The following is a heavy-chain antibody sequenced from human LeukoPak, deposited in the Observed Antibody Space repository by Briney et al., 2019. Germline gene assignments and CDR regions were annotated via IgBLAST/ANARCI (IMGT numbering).Heavy chain of an antibody. V-gene: IGHV5-51*01. D-gene: IGHD5-12*01. CDR2: IYPGDSDT. CDR1: GYSFTSYW. CDR3: ARGRGYSYNYYYFDY. Sequence: RGESLKISCKGSGYSFTSYWIGWVRQMPGKGLGWMGIIYPGDSDTRYSPSFQGQVTISADKSINTAYLQWSSLKASDTAIYYCARGRGYSYNYYYFDYWGQGALVTVSS. J-gene: IGHJ4*02.